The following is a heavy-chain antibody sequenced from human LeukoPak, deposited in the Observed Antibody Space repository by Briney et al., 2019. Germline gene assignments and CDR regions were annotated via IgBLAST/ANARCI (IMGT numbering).Heavy chain of an antibody. D-gene: IGHD5-12*01. Sequence: GGSLRLSCAASGFXFSSYSINWVRQAPGMGLEWVSSISFSSSYIYYADSVKGRFTISRDNAKNSLYLRINSLRAEDTAVYYCARDTSGGYTYYFDTWGQGTLVTVSS. J-gene: IGHJ4*02. CDR2: ISFSSSYI. CDR1: GFXFSSYS. V-gene: IGHV3-21*01. CDR3: ARDTSGGYTYYFDT.